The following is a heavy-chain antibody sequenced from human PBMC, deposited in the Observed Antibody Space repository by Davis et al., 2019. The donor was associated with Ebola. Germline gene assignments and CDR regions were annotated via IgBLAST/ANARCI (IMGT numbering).Heavy chain of an antibody. D-gene: IGHD6-6*01. J-gene: IGHJ4*02. CDR2: IYYSGST. CDR1: GGSISSSNYY. CDR3: ARFSMATRQPLFDY. Sequence: PSETLSLTCTVSGGSISSSNYYWGWIRQPPGKGLEWIGSIYYSGSTYYNPPLKSRVTISVDTSKNQISLNLTSVTAADTAVYYCARFSMATRQPLFDYWGQGTLVTVSS. V-gene: IGHV4-39*07.